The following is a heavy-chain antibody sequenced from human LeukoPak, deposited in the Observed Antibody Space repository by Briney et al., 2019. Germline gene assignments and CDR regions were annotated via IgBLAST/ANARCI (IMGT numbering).Heavy chain of an antibody. D-gene: IGHD6-13*01. CDR3: ARHLDIAASGTFDY. V-gene: IGHV4-59*08. J-gene: IGHJ4*02. CDR1: GGSISSHH. CDR2: IYYSGST. Sequence: SETLSLTCTVSGGSISSHHWSWIRQPPGKGLEWIGYIYYSGSTNYKPSLKSRVTISVDTSRNQFSLKLTSVTAADTAVYYCARHLDIAASGTFDYWGQGTLVTVSS.